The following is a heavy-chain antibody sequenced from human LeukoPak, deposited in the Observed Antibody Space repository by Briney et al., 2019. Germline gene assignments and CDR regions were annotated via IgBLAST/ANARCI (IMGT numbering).Heavy chain of an antibody. V-gene: IGHV3-7*03. Sequence: GGSLRLSCAASGFSFSTYWMSWVRQAPGKGLEWVAVIKGDGSDKYYVDSVKGRFTISRDNSKNTLYLQMNSLRAEDTAVYYCLRSGGGRASNWGQGTLVTVSS. J-gene: IGHJ4*02. CDR3: LRSGGGRASN. CDR1: GFSFSTYW. CDR2: IKGDGSDK. D-gene: IGHD2-15*01.